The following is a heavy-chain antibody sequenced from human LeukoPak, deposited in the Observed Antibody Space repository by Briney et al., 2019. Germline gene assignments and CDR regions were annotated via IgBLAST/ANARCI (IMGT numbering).Heavy chain of an antibody. J-gene: IGHJ6*02. CDR3: TSLVAAARPYYYYGMDV. Sequence: GGSRRLSFEAPEFTLGSYGMHGFRRAPAKGLKWLAFIRYDGSNKYYADSVKGRFTISRDNSKNTLYLQMNSLRAEDTAVYYCTSLVAAARPYYYYGMDVWGQGTTVTVSS. D-gene: IGHD6-13*01. CDR1: EFTLGSYG. V-gene: IGHV3-30*02. CDR2: IRYDGSNK.